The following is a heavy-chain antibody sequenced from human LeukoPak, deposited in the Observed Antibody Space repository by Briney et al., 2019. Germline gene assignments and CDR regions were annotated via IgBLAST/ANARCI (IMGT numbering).Heavy chain of an antibody. V-gene: IGHV3-49*03. CDR2: IRSKAYGGTT. CDR3: TRALSSGWYLGAFDY. Sequence: GGSLRLSCTASGFTFGDYAMSWFRQAPGKGLEWVGFIRSKAYGGTTEYAASVKGRFTISRDDSNSIAYLQMNSLKTEDTAVYYCTRALSSGWYLGAFDYWGQGTLVTVSS. D-gene: IGHD6-19*01. J-gene: IGHJ4*02. CDR1: GFTFGDYA.